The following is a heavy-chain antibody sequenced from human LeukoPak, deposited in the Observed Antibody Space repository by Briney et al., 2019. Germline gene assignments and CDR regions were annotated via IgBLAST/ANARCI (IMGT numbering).Heavy chain of an antibody. V-gene: IGHV6-1*01. CDR1: GDSFSSNNAA. CDR3: ARDFDF. J-gene: IGHJ4*02. Sequence: SQTLSLTCAISGDSFSSNNAAWNWISPSPWRGLEWLGRTYYRSKWYYDYAVSEKSRITISPDTSKNQFSLQLNSVTPEDTAVYYCARDFDFWGQGTLVTVSS. CDR2: TYYRSKWYY.